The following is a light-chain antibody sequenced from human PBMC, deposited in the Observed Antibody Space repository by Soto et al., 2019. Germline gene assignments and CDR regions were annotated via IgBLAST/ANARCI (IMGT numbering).Light chain of an antibody. V-gene: IGLV4-60*03. J-gene: IGLJ2*01. CDR3: ETWDSKPHVV. CDR1: SGHSSYI. CDR2: LEGSGSY. Sequence: QSVLTQSASASASLGSSVKLTCTLSSGHSSYIIAWHQQQPGKAPRYLMKLEGSGSYNKGSGVPDRFSSSSSGADRYLTISNLPSADEADYSCETWDSKPHVVFGGGTKVTVL.